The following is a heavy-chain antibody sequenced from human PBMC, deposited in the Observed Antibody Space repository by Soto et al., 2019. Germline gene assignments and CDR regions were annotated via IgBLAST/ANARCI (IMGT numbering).Heavy chain of an antibody. J-gene: IGHJ6*02. CDR1: GGTFSSYA. CDR3: AREITAAGDYYYYGMDV. D-gene: IGHD6-13*01. Sequence: SVKVSCKASGGTFSSYAISWVRQAPGQGLEWMGGIIPIFGTANYAQKFQGRVTITADESTSTAYMELSSLRSEDTAVYYCAREITAAGDYYYYGMDVWGQGTTVTVS. CDR2: IIPIFGTA. V-gene: IGHV1-69*13.